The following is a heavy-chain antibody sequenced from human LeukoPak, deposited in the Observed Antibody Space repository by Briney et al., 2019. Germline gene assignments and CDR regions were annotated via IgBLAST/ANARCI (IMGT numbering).Heavy chain of an antibody. D-gene: IGHD6-13*01. Sequence: ASVKVSCKASGYTFTSYGISWVRQAPGQGLEWMGWISAYNGNTNQAQKLQGRVTMTTATSTSTAYMGLRSLRSDDTAVYYCAGGDSSSPLDYWGQGTLVTVSS. CDR3: AGGDSSSPLDY. J-gene: IGHJ4*02. CDR2: ISAYNGNT. CDR1: GYTFTSYG. V-gene: IGHV1-18*01.